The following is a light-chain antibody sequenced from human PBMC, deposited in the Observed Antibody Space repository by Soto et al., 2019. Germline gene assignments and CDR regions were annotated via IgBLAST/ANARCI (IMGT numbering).Light chain of an antibody. Sequence: QSALTQPASVSGSPGQSITISCSGTISDIGSYKYVSWYQQYPGKVPKLIIYDGSLRPSGVSSRFSGSRSGNTASLTISGLQAEDEADYFCCSYTSSDNLVFGGGTKVTVL. CDR2: DGS. V-gene: IGLV2-14*01. J-gene: IGLJ3*02. CDR3: CSYTSSDNLV. CDR1: ISDIGSYKY.